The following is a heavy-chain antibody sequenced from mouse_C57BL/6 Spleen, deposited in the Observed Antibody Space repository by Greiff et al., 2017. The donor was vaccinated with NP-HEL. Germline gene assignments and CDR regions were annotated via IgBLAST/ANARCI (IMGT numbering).Heavy chain of an antibody. CDR3: ARHSSGFDY. CDR2: ISGGGGNT. CDR1: GFTFSSYT. V-gene: IGHV5-9*01. D-gene: IGHD3-2*02. Sequence: EVKLVESGGGLVKPGGSLKLSCAASGFTFSSYTMSWVRQTPEKRLEWVATISGGGGNTYYPDSVKGRFTISRDNAKNTLYLQMSSLRSEDTALYYCARHSSGFDYWGQGTTLTVSS. J-gene: IGHJ2*01.